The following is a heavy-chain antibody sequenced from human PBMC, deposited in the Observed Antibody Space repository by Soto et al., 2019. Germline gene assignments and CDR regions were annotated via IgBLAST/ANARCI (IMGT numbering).Heavy chain of an antibody. CDR2: ITGSGGST. D-gene: IGHD1-26*01. V-gene: IGHV3-23*01. CDR3: TKAHYCPAP. J-gene: IGHJ5*02. CDR1: GFTFSSYA. Sequence: GGSLRLSCAASGFTFSSYAMTWVRQAPGKGLEWVSGITGSGGSTYYADSVKGRFSISRDNSKNTVYLQMSSLRAEDTAAYYYTKAHYCPAPWGQGTVVTLFS.